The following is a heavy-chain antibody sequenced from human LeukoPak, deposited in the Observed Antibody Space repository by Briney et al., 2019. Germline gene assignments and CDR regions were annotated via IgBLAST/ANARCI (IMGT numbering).Heavy chain of an antibody. CDR3: ARADGTGGPYDY. V-gene: IGHV4-59*08. CDR1: GGSISSYY. J-gene: IGHJ4*02. CDR2: IYYSGST. D-gene: IGHD3/OR15-3a*01. Sequence: SETLSLTCTVSGGSISSYYWSWIRQPPGKGLEWIGYIYYSGSTNYNPSLKSRVTISVDTSKNQFSLKLSSVTAADTAVYYCARADGTGGPYDYWGQGTLVTVSS.